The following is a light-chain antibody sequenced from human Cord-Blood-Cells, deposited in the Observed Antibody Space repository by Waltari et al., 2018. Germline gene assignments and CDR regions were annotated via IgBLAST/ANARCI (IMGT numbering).Light chain of an antibody. CDR2: DAS. J-gene: IGKJ3*01. V-gene: IGKV1-33*01. CDR1: QDISNY. Sequence: DIQMTQSPSSLSASVGDRVTITCQASQDISNYLNWYQQKPGKAPKLLIDDASNLETGVPSRFSGNESGTDVTFTCSSLQPKDMATYYWQQYDKLPLLFTFGPGTKVDIK. CDR3: QQYDKLPLLFT.